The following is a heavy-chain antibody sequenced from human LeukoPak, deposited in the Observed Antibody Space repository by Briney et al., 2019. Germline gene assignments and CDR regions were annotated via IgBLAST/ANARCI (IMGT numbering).Heavy chain of an antibody. Sequence: ASVKDSCKASGYTFTERGISWMRHVPGQGLEWMGWISATSGNTYYAQTFQDRVTMTTDASTSTAYMELRDLAPDDTAVYYCGKGSTGWSRDPWGQGTLVTVSS. D-gene: IGHD6-19*01. V-gene: IGHV1-18*01. J-gene: IGHJ5*02. CDR1: GYTFTERG. CDR2: ISATSGNT. CDR3: GKGSTGWSRDP.